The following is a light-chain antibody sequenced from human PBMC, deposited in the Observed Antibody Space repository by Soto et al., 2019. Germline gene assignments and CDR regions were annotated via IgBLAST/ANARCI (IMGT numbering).Light chain of an antibody. V-gene: IGLV3-21*04. CDR1: NIGSKS. J-gene: IGLJ1*01. Sequence: SYELTQPPSVSVAPGKPARITCGGNNIGSKSVHWYQQKPGQAPVLVIYYDSDRPSGIPERFSGSNSGNTATLTISRVEAGDEADYYCQVWDSSSDHYVFGTGTKRTVL. CDR2: YDS. CDR3: QVWDSSSDHYV.